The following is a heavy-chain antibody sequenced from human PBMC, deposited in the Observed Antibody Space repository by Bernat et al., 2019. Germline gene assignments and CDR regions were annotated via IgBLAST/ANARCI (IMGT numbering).Heavy chain of an antibody. J-gene: IGHJ4*02. CDR3: ARAEKGLRMVRGVSSSDY. CDR2: IWYDGSNK. CDR1: GFTFSSYG. D-gene: IGHD3-10*01. V-gene: IGHV3-33*01. Sequence: QVQLVESGGGVVQPGRSLRLSCAASGFTFSSYGMHWVRQAPGKGLEWVAVIWYDGSNKYYANSLKGRFTISRDNSKNTLYLQMNSLRAEDTAVYYCARAEKGLRMVRGVSSSDYWGQGTLVTVSS.